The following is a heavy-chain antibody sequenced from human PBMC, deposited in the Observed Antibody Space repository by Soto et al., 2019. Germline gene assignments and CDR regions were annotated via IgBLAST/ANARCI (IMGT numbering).Heavy chain of an antibody. CDR2: IYPGDSDT. CDR1: GYSFNFYW. V-gene: IGHV5-51*01. CDR3: ARTAAAGKYYYGVDV. Sequence: GESLKISCKVSGYSFNFYWIAWVRHMPGKGLEWMGIIYPGDSDTRYSPSFQGQVTISADKSISTAYLQWSSLKASDTAMYYCARTAAAGKYYYGVDVWGQGTTVTVSS. J-gene: IGHJ6*02. D-gene: IGHD6-13*01.